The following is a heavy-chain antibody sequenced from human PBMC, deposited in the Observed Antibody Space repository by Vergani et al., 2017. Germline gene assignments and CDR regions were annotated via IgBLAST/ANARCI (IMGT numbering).Heavy chain of an antibody. J-gene: IGHJ4*01. V-gene: IGHV3-66*02. CDR2: IKSDGRT. CDR1: GFRVTTYY. CDR3: TRSECSGTTCDGHYFDL. Sequence: VELLESGGGLAQPGGSLRVSCSASGFRVTTYYMSWVRQAPGKGLEWVSVIKSDGRTSYAESVRGRFTISRDTSRNAVYLQMNSLRVEDTGVYYCTRSECSGTTCDGHYFDLWGHGILVTVSS. D-gene: IGHD2-15*01.